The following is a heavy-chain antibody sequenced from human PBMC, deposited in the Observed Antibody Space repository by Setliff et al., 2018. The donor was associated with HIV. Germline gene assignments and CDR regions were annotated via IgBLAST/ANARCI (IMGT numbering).Heavy chain of an antibody. CDR1: RGSISSSNYY. V-gene: IGHV4-39*07. CDR3: ARLWLHYGADIPKFDP. Sequence: KPSETLSLTCTVSRGSISSSNYYWAWIRQPPGKGLEWIGSIYDSGSTYYNAPLKNRVSMSVDTSQNQFSLRLTSLTAADTAVYFCARLWLHYGADIPKFDPWGQGTLVTVSS. J-gene: IGHJ5*02. CDR2: IYDSGST. D-gene: IGHD4-17*01.